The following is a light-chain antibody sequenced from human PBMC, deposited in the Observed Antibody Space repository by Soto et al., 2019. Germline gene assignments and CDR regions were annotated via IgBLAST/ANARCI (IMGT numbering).Light chain of an antibody. CDR2: RTS. V-gene: IGKV3-15*01. CDR3: QQYNNWPRAT. J-gene: IGKJ4*01. Sequence: DIVMTQSPATLSVNPGERATLSCRASQSISSNLAWYQQKPGQAPRLLMFRTSSRATGFPARFSGSGSGTEFNLTISSLQSEDFGVYYCQQYNNWPRATFGGGTKVDIK. CDR1: QSISSN.